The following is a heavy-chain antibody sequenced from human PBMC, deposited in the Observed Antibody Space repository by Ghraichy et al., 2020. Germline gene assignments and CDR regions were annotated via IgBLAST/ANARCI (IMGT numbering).Heavy chain of an antibody. J-gene: IGHJ3*02. V-gene: IGHV3-7*03. CDR1: GFTFSSYW. CDR3: AIHAPSPYFSHGEACDS. Sequence: GGSLRLSCAGSGFTFSSYWMNWGRQAPGKGLEWVANINQDGGEKDYVDSVKGRFTISRDNAKNSLYLQMNSLRAEDTAVYYCAIHAPSPYFSHGEACDSWGQGRVVYVSS. D-gene: IGHD2/OR15-2a*01. CDR2: INQDGGEK.